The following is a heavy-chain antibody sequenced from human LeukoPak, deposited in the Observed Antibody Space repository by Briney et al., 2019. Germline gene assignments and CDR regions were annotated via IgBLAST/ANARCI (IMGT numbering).Heavy chain of an antibody. J-gene: IGHJ3*02. CDR1: GFTFSSNA. CDR3: AKVASRVLHI. D-gene: IGHD3-3*01. CDR2: ISGSDEST. Sequence: GGSLRLSCAASGFTFSSNAMTWVRQAPGKGLEWVSTISGSDESTYYADSVKGRFTISRDTSKNTLFVQMNSLRAEDTALYYCAKVASRVLHIWGQGTMVTVSS. V-gene: IGHV3-23*01.